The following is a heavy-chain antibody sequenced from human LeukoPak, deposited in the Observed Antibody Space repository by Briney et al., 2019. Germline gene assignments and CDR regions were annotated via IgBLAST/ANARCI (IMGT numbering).Heavy chain of an antibody. CDR3: TKSNGYGLIDI. D-gene: IGHD3-22*01. J-gene: IGHJ3*02. CDR2: IYYSGST. Sequence: PSETLSLTCTVSGGSISSYYWSWIRQPPGKGLEWIGYIYYSGSTNYNPSLKSRVTISLDTSRNQFSLKLNSVTAADTAVYYCTKSNGYGLIDIWGQGTMVTVSS. V-gene: IGHV4-59*12. CDR1: GGSISSYY.